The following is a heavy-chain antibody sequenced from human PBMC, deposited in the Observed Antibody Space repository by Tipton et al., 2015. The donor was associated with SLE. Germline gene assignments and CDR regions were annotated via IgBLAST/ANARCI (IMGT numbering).Heavy chain of an antibody. J-gene: IGHJ6*02. CDR2: ISSSSRYI. Sequence: GSLRLSCAASGFIFSDYSMNWVRQAPGKGLEWVSSISSSSRYIYHAESLKGRFTISRDNAKNSLYLQMNSLRAEDTAVYYCAGATTHYYGMDVWGQGTTVTVSS. V-gene: IGHV3-21*01. D-gene: IGHD1-26*01. CDR1: GFIFSDYS. CDR3: AGATTHYYGMDV.